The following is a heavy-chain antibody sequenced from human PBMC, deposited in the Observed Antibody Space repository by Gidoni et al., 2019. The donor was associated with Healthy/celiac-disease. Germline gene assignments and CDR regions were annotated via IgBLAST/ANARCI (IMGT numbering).Heavy chain of an antibody. Sequence: QVQLVASGGGVVQPGRSLRLSCAASGFTFSSYGMHWVRQAPGKGLEWVAVIWYDGSNKYYADSVKGRFTISRDNSKNTLYLQMNSLRAEDTAVYYCARDRDYYGMDVWGQGTTVTVSS. J-gene: IGHJ6*02. V-gene: IGHV3-33*01. CDR3: ARDRDYYGMDV. CDR1: GFTFSSYG. CDR2: IWYDGSNK. D-gene: IGHD3-10*01.